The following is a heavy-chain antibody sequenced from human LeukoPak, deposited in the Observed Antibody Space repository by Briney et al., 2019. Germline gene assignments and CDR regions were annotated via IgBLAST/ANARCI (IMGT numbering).Heavy chain of an antibody. J-gene: IGHJ5*02. D-gene: IGHD3-10*01. V-gene: IGHV4-59*01. CDR3: ARVGVEKWFGELLEAWFDP. Sequence: SETLSLTCTVSGGSISSYYWSWIRQPPGKGLEWIGCIYYSGSTNYNPSLKSRVTISVDTSKNQFSLKLSSVTAADTAVYYCARVGVEKWFGELLEAWFDPWGQGTLVTVSS. CDR2: IYYSGST. CDR1: GGSISSYY.